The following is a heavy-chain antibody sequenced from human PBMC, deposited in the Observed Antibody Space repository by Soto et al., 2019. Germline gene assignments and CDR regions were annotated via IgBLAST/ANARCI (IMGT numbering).Heavy chain of an antibody. V-gene: IGHV1-18*01. CDR2: ISAYNGNT. D-gene: IGHD6-13*01. CDR3: ARDDGYSSSWYPRNYYGMDV. CDR1: GYTFTSYG. J-gene: IGHJ6*01. Sequence: ASVKVSCKASGYTFTSYGISWVRQAPGQGLEWMGWISAYNGNTNYAQKLQGRVIMTTDTSTSTAYMALRSLRSDDTAVYYCARDDGYSSSWYPRNYYGMDVWGQGTKVTVSS.